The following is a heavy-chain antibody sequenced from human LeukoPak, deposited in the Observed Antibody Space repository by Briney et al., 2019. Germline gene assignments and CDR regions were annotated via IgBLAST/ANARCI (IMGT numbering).Heavy chain of an antibody. CDR1: GGSVSSSSYY. D-gene: IGHD2-2*01. J-gene: IGHJ4*02. Sequence: KPSETLSLTCTVSGGSVSSSSYYWGWIRQPPGKGLDWIGSIFYSGSTSYNPSLKSRVTVSVDTSKNQFSLKLTSVTAADTAVCYCARHGCSSNICHFDYWGQGSLVTVSS. CDR2: IFYSGST. V-gene: IGHV4-39*01. CDR3: ARHGCSSNICHFDY.